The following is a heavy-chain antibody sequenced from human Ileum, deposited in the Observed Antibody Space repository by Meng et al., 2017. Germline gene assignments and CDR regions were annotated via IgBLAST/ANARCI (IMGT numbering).Heavy chain of an antibody. Sequence: QVPLVHVGAEGKTPGASVKVSCKASGYTFSSLHINWVRQATGQGPEWMGWMSPENGNTAYAQKFQGRVTMTRDTSVSTAYMELSGLTSDDSGVYYCARGVNAGVDYWGQGTLVTVSS. CDR1: GYTFSSLH. D-gene: IGHD7-27*01. CDR3: ARGVNAGVDY. CDR2: MSPENGNT. J-gene: IGHJ4*02. V-gene: IGHV1-8*01.